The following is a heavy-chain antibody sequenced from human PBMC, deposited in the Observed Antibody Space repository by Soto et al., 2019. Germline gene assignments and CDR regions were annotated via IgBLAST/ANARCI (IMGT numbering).Heavy chain of an antibody. V-gene: IGHV1-46*01. D-gene: IGHD1-1*01. Sequence: VSSTAVCTSFPRSCMPCVRRAPGQGLEWMGIINPSGGSTSYAQKFQGRVTMTRDTSTSTVYMELSSLRSEDTAVYYCARDRGTTHADEWGPATLV. CDR1: CTSFPRSC. CDR3: ARDRGTTHADE. J-gene: IGHJ4*02. CDR2: INPSGGST.